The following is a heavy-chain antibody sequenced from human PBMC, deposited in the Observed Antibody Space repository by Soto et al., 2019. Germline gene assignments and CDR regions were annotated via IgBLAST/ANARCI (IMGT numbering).Heavy chain of an antibody. V-gene: IGHV6-1*01. CDR1: GDSVSSNSAA. D-gene: IGHD2-21*02. Sequence: QVQLQQSGPGLVKPSQTLSLTCAISGDSVSSNSAAWNWIRQSPSRGLEWLGRAYYRSQWYYDSAVSVKSRIAVIPDTSKNPFSLQLHSVTPDDTAVYYCTKQKGDSRTYNGLDVWGQGTTVTVSS. CDR2: AYYRSQWYY. CDR3: TKQKGDSRTYNGLDV. J-gene: IGHJ6*02.